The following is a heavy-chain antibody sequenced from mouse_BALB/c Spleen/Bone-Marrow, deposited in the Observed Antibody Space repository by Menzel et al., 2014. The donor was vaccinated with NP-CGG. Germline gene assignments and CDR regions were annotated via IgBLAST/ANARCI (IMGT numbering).Heavy chain of an antibody. CDR3: VHYGGIYHACAMDY. J-gene: IGHJ4*01. CDR2: ISPGNDNV. CDR1: GYTFTDRS. D-gene: IGHD1-1*01. V-gene: IGHV1S53*02. Sequence: VQLQQSDAELVKPGASVMISCKASGYTFTDRSIHWVKQKPEQGLEWIGYISPGNDNVKDNEKFKGKATLTADRSSNTAYMPLNNLTTEESAEYFSVHYGGIYHACAMDYWGQGTSVTVSS.